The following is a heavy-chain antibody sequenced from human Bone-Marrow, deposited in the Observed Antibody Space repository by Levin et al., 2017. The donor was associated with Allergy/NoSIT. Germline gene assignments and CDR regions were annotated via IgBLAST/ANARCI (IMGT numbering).Heavy chain of an antibody. V-gene: IGHV3-30*03. J-gene: IGHJ4*01. CDR1: GFTFNYFG. CDR2: ISYDGNNK. Sequence: GGSLRLSCAASGFTFNYFGMHWVRQAPGKGLEWVAFISYDGNNKNYADSVKGRFTISRDTSKNTLYVQMNSLRGEDTAVYYCARGRHTVMELAFDYWGQGTLVTVSS. CDR3: ARGRHTVMELAFDY. D-gene: IGHD1-26*01.